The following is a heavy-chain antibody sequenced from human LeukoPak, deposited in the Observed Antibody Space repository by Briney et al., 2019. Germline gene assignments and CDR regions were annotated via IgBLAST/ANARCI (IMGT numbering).Heavy chain of an antibody. CDR1: GGSISSGGYY. V-gene: IGHV4-31*03. Sequence: PSETLSLTCTVSGGSISSGGYYWSWIRQHPGKGLEWIGYIYYSGSTYYNPSLKSRVTISVDTSKNQFSLKLSSVTAADTAVYYCARDIGGNNWFDPWGQGILVTVSS. D-gene: IGHD1-26*01. CDR2: IYYSGST. CDR3: ARDIGGNNWFDP. J-gene: IGHJ5*02.